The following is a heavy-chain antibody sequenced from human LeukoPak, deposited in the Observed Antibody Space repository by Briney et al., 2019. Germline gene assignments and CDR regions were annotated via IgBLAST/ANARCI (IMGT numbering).Heavy chain of an antibody. CDR3: ARDIISVSGTTGYYFDY. V-gene: IGHV4-4*07. J-gene: IGHJ4*02. CDR1: GGSFSEYY. Sequence: SETLSLTCAVYGGSFSEYYWSWIRQPARKGLEWIGRISTSGSTNYNPYLKSRLTLSLDTSKNQLSLNLSSVTAADTALYYCARDIISVSGTTGYYFDYWGQGTLVTVSS. D-gene: IGHD1-14*01. CDR2: ISTSGST.